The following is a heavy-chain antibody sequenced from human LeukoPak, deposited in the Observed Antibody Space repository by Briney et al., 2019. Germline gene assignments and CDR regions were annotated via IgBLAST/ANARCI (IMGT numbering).Heavy chain of an antibody. D-gene: IGHD4-17*01. CDR3: ARQLYGSDY. CDR1: GVSFSTYY. CDR2: VNHSRYT. Sequence: SETLSLTCAVSGVSFSTYYWSWIRQSPEKGLEWIGEVNHSRYTNYNPSLKSRVTISVDTSKNQFSLRLNSVTAADTAVYYCARQLYGSDYWGQGTLVTVS. J-gene: IGHJ4*02. V-gene: IGHV4-34*01.